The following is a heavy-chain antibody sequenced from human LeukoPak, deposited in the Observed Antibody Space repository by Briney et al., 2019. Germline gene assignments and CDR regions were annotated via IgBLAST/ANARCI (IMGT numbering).Heavy chain of an antibody. J-gene: IGHJ6*03. CDR3: AKRLLRDIVVVPAAIRYYYMDV. CDR2: IRYDGSNK. Sequence: PGGSLRLSCAASGFTFSSYGMHWVRQAPGKGLEWVAFIRYDGSNKYYADSVKGRFTISRDNSKNTLYLQMNSLRAEDTAVYYCAKRLLRDIVVVPAAIRYYYMDVWGKGTTVTVSS. D-gene: IGHD2-2*01. CDR1: GFTFSSYG. V-gene: IGHV3-30*02.